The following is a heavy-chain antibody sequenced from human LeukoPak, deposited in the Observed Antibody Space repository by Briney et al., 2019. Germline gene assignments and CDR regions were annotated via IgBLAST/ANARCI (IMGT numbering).Heavy chain of an antibody. V-gene: IGHV3-23*01. CDR2: ISGSGGST. D-gene: IGHD1-26*01. J-gene: IGHJ5*02. CDR3: AKDPYSGSYSHWFDP. CDR1: GFTFSSYA. Sequence: GGSLRLSCAASGFTFSSYAMSWVRQAPGKGLEWVSAISGSGGSTYYADSVKGRFTISRDNSKNTLYLQMNCLRAEDTAVYYCAKDPYSGSYSHWFDPWGQGTLVTVSS.